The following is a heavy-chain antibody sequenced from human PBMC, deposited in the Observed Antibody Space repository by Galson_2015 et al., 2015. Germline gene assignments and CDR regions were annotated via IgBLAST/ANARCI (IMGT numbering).Heavy chain of an antibody. CDR1: GFTFGDYA. Sequence: SLRLSCAASGFTFGDYAMSWVRQAPGKGLEWVGFIRSKAYGGTTAYAASGKGTFTISRDDSKSIAYLQMNSLKTEDTAVYYCARPCGITGTKASGYWGQGTLVTVSS. J-gene: IGHJ4*02. V-gene: IGHV3-49*04. CDR3: ARPCGITGTKASGY. CDR2: IRSKAYGGTT. D-gene: IGHD1-7*01.